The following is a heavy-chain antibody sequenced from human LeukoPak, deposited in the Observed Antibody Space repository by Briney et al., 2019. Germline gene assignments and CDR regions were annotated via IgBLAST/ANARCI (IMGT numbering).Heavy chain of an antibody. Sequence: PGGSLRLSCAASGFTFSSYSMTWVRQAPGKGLEWVSYISSSSSTIYYADSVKGRFTISRDNAKNSLYLQMNSLRAEDTAVYYCARDDSWYEELWGQGTLVTVSS. D-gene: IGHD6-13*01. CDR3: ARDDSWYEEL. J-gene: IGHJ4*02. CDR1: GFTFSSYS. V-gene: IGHV3-48*01. CDR2: ISSSSSTI.